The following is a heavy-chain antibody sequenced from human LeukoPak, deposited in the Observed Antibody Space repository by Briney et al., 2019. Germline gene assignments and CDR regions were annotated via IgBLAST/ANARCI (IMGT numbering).Heavy chain of an antibody. CDR1: GFTFSTYI. CDR3: ATSPGELEFDY. J-gene: IGHJ4*02. Sequence: GGSLRLSCAASGFTFSTYIMNWVRQAPGKGLEWVSSITSRSVYIYYADSVRGRFTISRDNAKNSLYLQVNSLRAEDTAVYYCATSPGELEFDYWGQGTLVTVSS. CDR2: ITSRSVYI. D-gene: IGHD1-1*01. V-gene: IGHV3-21*01.